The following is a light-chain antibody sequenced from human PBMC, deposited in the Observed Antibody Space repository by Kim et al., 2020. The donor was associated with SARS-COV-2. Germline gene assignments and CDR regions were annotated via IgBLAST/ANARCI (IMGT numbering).Light chain of an antibody. CDR3: SSFAGSSNLV. CDR2: EVS. V-gene: IGLV2-8*01. CDR1: SSDVGAYNY. Sequence: QSALTQPPSASGSPGQSVTISCTGTSSDVGAYNYVCWYQQHPGKAPKLMIYEVSKRPSGVPDRFSGSKSGNTASLTVSGLQAEDEADYYCSSFAGSSNLVFGGGTQLTVL. J-gene: IGLJ2*01.